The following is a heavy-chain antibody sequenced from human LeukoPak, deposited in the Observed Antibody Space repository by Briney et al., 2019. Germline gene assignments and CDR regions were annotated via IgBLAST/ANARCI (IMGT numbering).Heavy chain of an antibody. CDR1: GGSISSYY. J-gene: IGHJ6*02. D-gene: IGHD2-2*01. V-gene: IGHV4-4*07. CDR2: IYTSGST. Sequence: SETLSLTCTVSGGSISSYYWSWIRQPAGKGLEWIGRIYTSGSTNYNPSLKSRVTMSVDTSKHQFSLKLSSVTAADTAVYYCARGRYCSSTSCYAGGHYYYGMDVWGQGTTVTVSS. CDR3: ARGRYCSSTSCYAGGHYYYGMDV.